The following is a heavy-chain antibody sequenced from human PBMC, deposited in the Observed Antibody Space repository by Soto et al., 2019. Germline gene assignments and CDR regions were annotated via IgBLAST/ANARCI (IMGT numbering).Heavy chain of an antibody. J-gene: IGHJ2*01. CDR2: IYTSVIT. Sequence: QVVLQESGPGLVKPSETLSLTCTVSGGSIRSYYWSWVRQAAWKGLEWIGRIYTSVITNYNPSLTSRVTMSLYRSNNPFSLRLTSVTAESTALYYCAREEGLIPTRWYYGLWCRVHLVNVSS. V-gene: IGHV4-4*07. CDR3: AREEGLIPTRWYYGL. D-gene: IGHD3-16*01. CDR1: GGSIRSYY.